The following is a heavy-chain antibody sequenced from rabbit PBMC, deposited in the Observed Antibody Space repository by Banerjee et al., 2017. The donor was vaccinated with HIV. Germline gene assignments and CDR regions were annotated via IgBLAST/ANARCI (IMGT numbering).Heavy chain of an antibody. CDR1: GFSFSNKYV. CDR2: INSSSGNT. V-gene: IGHV1S45*01. Sequence: QEQLEESGGDLVKPEGSLTITCKASGFSFSNKYVMCWVRQAPGKGLEWIACINSSSGNTVYATWAKGRFTISKTSSTVDLQMTSLTAADTATYFCARTPDAASSSYWDLWGPGTWSPS. CDR3: ARTPDAASSSYWDL. D-gene: IGHD8-1*01. J-gene: IGHJ4*01.